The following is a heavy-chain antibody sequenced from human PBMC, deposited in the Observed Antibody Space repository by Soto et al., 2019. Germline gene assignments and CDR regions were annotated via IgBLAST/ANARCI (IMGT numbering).Heavy chain of an antibody. CDR3: AKGDRNQPAVVDY. J-gene: IGHJ4*02. Sequence: EVQLLESGGGRIQPGGSLRLSCAASGFTFSSYAMNWVRQVPGKGLQWVSGISGSGSSTYYSDSVRGRFTISRDNSRNTLYLQMSSLRVEDTALYYCAKGDRNQPAVVDYWGQGTLVIVSS. D-gene: IGHD2-2*01. V-gene: IGHV3-23*01. CDR1: GFTFSSYA. CDR2: ISGSGSST.